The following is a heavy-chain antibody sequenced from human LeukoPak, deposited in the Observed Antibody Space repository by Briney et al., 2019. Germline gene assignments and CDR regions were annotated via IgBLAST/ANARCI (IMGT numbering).Heavy chain of an antibody. V-gene: IGHV4-34*01. D-gene: IGHD2-2*01. J-gene: IGHJ5*02. CDR2: INHSGST. Sequence: PSETLSLTCAVYGGSFSGYYWSWIRQPPGKGLEWIGEINHSGSTNYNPSLKSRVTISVDTSKTQFSLKLSSVTATDTAVYYCARGYVVPAATLNWFDPWGQGTLVTVSS. CDR3: ARGYVVPAATLNWFDP. CDR1: GGSFSGYY.